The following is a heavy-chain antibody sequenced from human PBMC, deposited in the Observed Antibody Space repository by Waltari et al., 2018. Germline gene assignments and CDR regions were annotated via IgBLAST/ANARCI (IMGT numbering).Heavy chain of an antibody. CDR3: ARMGVVVITDAFDI. CDR2: IYTSGST. V-gene: IGHV4-4*07. D-gene: IGHD3-22*01. CDR1: GGSISSYY. J-gene: IGHJ3*02. Sequence: QVQLQESGPGLVKPSETLSLTCTVSGGSISSYYWSWIRQPAGKGLEWIGRIYTSGSTNYNPSLKSRVTMSVDTSKNQFSLKLSSVTAADTAVYYCARMGVVVITDAFDIWGQGTMVTVSS.